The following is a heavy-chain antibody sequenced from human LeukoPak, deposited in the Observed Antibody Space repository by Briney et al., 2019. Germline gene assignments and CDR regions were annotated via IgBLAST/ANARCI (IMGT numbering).Heavy chain of an antibody. CDR3: VRHPRGGPYFDY. D-gene: IGHD3-16*01. J-gene: IGHJ4*02. V-gene: IGHV4-61*01. CDR1: GGSVSSANYY. CDR2: IYYSGST. Sequence: PSETLSLTCSVSGGSVSSANYYWSWVRQPPGKGLEWIGYIYYSGSTAYNPSLKSRVTISVDTSKNQFSLKLTSVTAADTGVYYCVRHPRGGPYFDYWGQGTLVTVSS.